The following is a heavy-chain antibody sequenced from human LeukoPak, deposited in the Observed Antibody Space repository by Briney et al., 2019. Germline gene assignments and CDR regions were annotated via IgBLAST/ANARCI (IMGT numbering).Heavy chain of an antibody. CDR3: ARGYGGPDAFDI. V-gene: IGHV4-59*01. D-gene: IGHD4-23*01. Sequence: SETLSLTCTVSGGSISSYYWSWIRQPPGNGLEWIGYIYYSGSTNYNPSLKSRVTISVDTSKNQFSLKLSSVTAADTAVYYCARGYGGPDAFDIWGQGTMVTVSS. J-gene: IGHJ3*02. CDR2: IYYSGST. CDR1: GGSISSYY.